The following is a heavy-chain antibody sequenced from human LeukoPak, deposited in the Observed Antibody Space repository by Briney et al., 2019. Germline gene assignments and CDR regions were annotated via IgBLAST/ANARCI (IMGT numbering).Heavy chain of an antibody. D-gene: IGHD2-2*01. J-gene: IGHJ4*02. CDR1: GFTFSSYG. CDR2: ISYDGSNK. Sequence: QPGGSLRLSCAASGFTFSSYGMHWVRQAPGKGLEWVAVISYDGSNKYYADSVKGRFTISRDNSKNTLYLQMNSLRAEDTAVYYCAKDQVAFTDIVVVPAVWGQGTLVTVSS. V-gene: IGHV3-30*18. CDR3: AKDQVAFTDIVVVPAV.